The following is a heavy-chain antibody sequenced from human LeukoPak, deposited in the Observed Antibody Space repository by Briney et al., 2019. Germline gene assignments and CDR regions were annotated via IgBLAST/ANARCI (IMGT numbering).Heavy chain of an antibody. V-gene: IGHV3-23*01. Sequence: GGSLRLSCAASGFTLSSYALSWVRQAPGKGLEWVSAISATGYSTYYADSVKGRFIISRDNSKNTLYLQMNSLRAEDTAVYYCAEGAMVRGAFFNWGQGTLVTVSS. CDR3: AEGAMVRGAFFN. CDR2: ISATGYST. J-gene: IGHJ4*02. D-gene: IGHD3-10*01. CDR1: GFTLSSYA.